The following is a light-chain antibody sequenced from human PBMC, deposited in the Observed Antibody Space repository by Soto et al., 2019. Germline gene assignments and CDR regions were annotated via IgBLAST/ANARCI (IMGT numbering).Light chain of an antibody. J-gene: IGKJ1*01. V-gene: IGKV3-15*01. CDR1: QSVSSN. Sequence: EIVMTQSPATLSVSPGERATLSCRASQSVSSNLAWYQQKPGQAPRLLIYGASTRATGIPARFSGSGSGTEFTLTISSLQSEDFAVYYCQQYKNWPGTFCQGTKVEIK. CDR2: GAS. CDR3: QQYKNWPGT.